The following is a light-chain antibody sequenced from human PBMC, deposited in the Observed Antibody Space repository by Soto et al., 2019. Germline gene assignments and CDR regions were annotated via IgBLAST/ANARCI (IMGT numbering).Light chain of an antibody. Sequence: DIQMTQSPSSLSPSVGDRVTITCRASRSISDWLAWYQQKPGKAPELLIFDASNLKSGVSSRFSGSGSGKEFTLTISRLQLDDVATYYCLQYSSHSWTFGQGTKVEI. J-gene: IGKJ1*01. V-gene: IGKV1-5*01. CDR1: RSISDW. CDR2: DAS. CDR3: LQYSSHSWT.